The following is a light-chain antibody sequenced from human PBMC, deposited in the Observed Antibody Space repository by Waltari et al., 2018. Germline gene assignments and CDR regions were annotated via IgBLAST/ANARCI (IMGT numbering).Light chain of an antibody. J-gene: IGLJ3*02. V-gene: IGLV1-51*01. Sequence: QSVLTQPPSVSAAPGQKVTMSCSGTTSNIGIEYVSWYQQLPGTAPKLLIYDDNKRPSGIPACFSGSKSGTSATLGVTGLQTGDEADYFCGTWDTSLSAWVFGGGTKLTVL. CDR1: TSNIGIEY. CDR3: GTWDTSLSAWV. CDR2: DDN.